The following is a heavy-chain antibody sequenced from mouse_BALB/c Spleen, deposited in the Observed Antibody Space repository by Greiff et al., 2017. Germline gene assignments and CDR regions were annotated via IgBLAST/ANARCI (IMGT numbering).Heavy chain of an antibody. CDR3: ARKIYYGSSYYFDY. CDR1: GYAFSSYW. V-gene: IGHV1-80*01. J-gene: IGHJ2*01. Sequence: QVQLQQSGAELVRPGSSVKISCKASGYAFSSYWMNWVKQRPGQGLEWIGQIYPGDGDTNYNGKFKGKATLTADKSSSTAYMQLSSLTSEDSAVYFCARKIYYGSSYYFDYWGQGTTLTVSS. D-gene: IGHD1-1*01. CDR2: IYPGDGDT.